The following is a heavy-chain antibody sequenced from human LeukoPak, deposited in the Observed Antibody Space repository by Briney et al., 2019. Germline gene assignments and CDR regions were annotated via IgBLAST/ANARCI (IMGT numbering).Heavy chain of an antibody. Sequence: GESLKISCKGSGYSFTDYWIAWVRQMPGKGLEWMGIIYPGDSDIRYSPSFQGQVTISADKSFSTAYLQWSSLKASDTAMYYCARRGYYGSGTLTAPFWGQGTPVTVSS. CDR3: ARRGYYGSGTLTAPF. J-gene: IGHJ4*02. D-gene: IGHD3-10*01. CDR1: GYSFTDYW. CDR2: IYPGDSDI. V-gene: IGHV5-51*01.